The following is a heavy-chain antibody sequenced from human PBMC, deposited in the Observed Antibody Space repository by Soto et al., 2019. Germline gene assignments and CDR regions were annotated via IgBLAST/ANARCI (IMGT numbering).Heavy chain of an antibody. CDR1: GFSLSTSGVG. CDR3: ADPLGFVDKAMVTVGEGAFDF. D-gene: IGHD5-18*01. Sequence: QITLKESGPTLVKPTQTLTLTCTFSGFSLSTSGVGVGWIRQPPGKALQCLALIYWHDEKRYSPSLKSRLTIPTPPSKNQVVLTMTSMDPVDQATYYCADPLGFVDKAMVTVGEGAFDFWGQGPMVPLSS. V-gene: IGHV2-5*01. CDR2: IYWHDEK. J-gene: IGHJ3*01.